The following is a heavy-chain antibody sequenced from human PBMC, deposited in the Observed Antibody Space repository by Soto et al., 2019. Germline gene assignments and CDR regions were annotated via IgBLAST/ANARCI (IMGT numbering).Heavy chain of an antibody. CDR3: ARDCGGDCSHYWYFDL. D-gene: IGHD2-21*02. CDR1: GGTFSSYT. CDR2: IIPILGIA. J-gene: IGHJ2*01. V-gene: IGHV1-69*08. Sequence: QVQLVQSGAEVKKPGSSVKVSCKASGGTFSSYTISWVRQAPGQGLEWMGRIIPILGIANYAQKFQGRVTLTADKSTSTAYMELSSLRSEDTAVYYCARDCGGDCSHYWYFDLWGRGTLVTVSS.